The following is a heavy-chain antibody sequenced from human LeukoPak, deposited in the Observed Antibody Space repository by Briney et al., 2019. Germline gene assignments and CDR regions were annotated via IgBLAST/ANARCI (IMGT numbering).Heavy chain of an antibody. D-gene: IGHD3-22*01. Sequence: PSETLSLTCAVSGGSISSINGGSWVRRPPGKGLEYIGETYLSGGTNYNPSLKSRVTISVDKSKNQFSLKVSSVTAADTAVYYCAREAYYYDNSRPYGGYYFDSWGQGTLVTVSS. CDR3: AREAYYYDNSRPYGGYYFDS. CDR2: TYLSGGT. V-gene: IGHV4-4*02. CDR1: GGSISSING. J-gene: IGHJ4*02.